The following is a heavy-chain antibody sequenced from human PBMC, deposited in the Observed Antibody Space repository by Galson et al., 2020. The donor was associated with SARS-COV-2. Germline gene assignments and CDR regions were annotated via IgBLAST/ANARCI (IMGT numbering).Heavy chain of an antibody. V-gene: IGHV3-11*06. CDR1: GFTFSDYY. CDR3: ARSLRRLGELSLYGWFDP. D-gene: IGHD3-16*02. J-gene: IGHJ5*02. Sequence: GSLRLSCAASGFTFSDYYMSWIRQAPGKGLEWVSYISSSSSYTNYADSVKGRFTISRDNAKNSLYLQMNSLRAEDTAVYYCARSLRRLGELSLYGWFDPWGQGTLVTVSS. CDR2: ISSSSSYT.